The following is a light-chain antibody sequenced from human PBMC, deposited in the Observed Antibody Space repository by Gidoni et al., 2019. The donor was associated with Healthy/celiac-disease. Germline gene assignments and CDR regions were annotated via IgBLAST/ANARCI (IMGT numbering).Light chain of an antibody. CDR2: GAS. CDR1: HSVSSSY. V-gene: IGKV3-20*01. J-gene: IGKJ1*01. Sequence: ALSLPPATLSLSPGERATLSCTASHSVSSSYLAWYQQKPGQAPRLLIYGASSRAIGIPERFSGSGSGTDFTLTISRLEPEDFAVYYCQQYDSTTWTFGQGTKVEIK. CDR3: QQYDSTTWT.